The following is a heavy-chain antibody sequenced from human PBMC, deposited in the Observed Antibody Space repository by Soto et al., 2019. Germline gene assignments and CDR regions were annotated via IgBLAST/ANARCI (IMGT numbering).Heavy chain of an antibody. Sequence: QVQLVQSGAEVKKPGSSVKVSCKASGGTFSSYTISWVRQAPGQGLEWMGRIIPILGIANYAQKFQGRVTITTDKSTSTAYMELSSLRSEDTAVYYCACTLCSGGSCYDYWGQGTLVTVSS. CDR3: ACTLCSGGSCYDY. J-gene: IGHJ4*02. D-gene: IGHD2-15*01. V-gene: IGHV1-69*02. CDR1: GGTFSSYT. CDR2: IIPILGIA.